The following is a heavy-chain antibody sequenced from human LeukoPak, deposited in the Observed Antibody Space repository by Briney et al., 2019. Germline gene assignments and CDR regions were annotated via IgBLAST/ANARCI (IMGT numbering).Heavy chain of an antibody. Sequence: PGGSLRLSCVTSGFSFSNFGMSWVRQFPGKGLEFVSSISGSGYTTFYAESVKGRFTVSRDNSINTVYLQMNSLRAEDTASYYCARIGGTKPTDAFDFWGQGTMLTVSS. CDR2: ISGSGYTT. CDR3: ARIGGTKPTDAFDF. V-gene: IGHV3-23*01. D-gene: IGHD3-3*01. CDR1: GFSFSNFG. J-gene: IGHJ3*01.